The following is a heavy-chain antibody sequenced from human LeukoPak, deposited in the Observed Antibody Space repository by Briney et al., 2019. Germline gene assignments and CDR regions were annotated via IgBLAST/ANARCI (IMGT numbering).Heavy chain of an antibody. Sequence: SETLSLTCTVSGGSISSYYWSWIRQPPGKGLEWIGDIHYSGNTNYNPSLKSRVTISVDTSKNQFSLKLSSVTAADTAVYYCTRFYDRSGPHFDYWGQGTLVTVSS. CDR3: TRFYDRSGPHFDY. CDR2: IHYSGNT. CDR1: GGSISSYY. D-gene: IGHD3-22*01. J-gene: IGHJ4*02. V-gene: IGHV4-59*01.